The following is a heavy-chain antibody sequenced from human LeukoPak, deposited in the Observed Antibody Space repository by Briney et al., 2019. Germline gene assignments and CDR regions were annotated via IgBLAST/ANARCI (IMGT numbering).Heavy chain of an antibody. Sequence: SETLSLTCAVYGGSFSGYYWSWIRQPPGKGLEWIGEINHSGSTNYNPSLKSRVTISVATSKNQFSLKLSSVTAADTAVYYCARARYCSSTSCFRFDYWGQGTLVTVSS. V-gene: IGHV4-34*01. D-gene: IGHD2-2*01. CDR1: GGSFSGYY. J-gene: IGHJ4*02. CDR2: INHSGST. CDR3: ARARYCSSTSCFRFDY.